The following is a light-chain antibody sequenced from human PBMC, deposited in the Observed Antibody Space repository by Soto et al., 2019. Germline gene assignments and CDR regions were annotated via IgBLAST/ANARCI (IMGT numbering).Light chain of an antibody. CDR2: EVI. Sequence: QSALTQPPSASGSPGQSVTISCTGTYSDVGGSNYVSWYQQHPGKAPKLVIYEVIQRPSGVPDRFSGSRSGNTASLTVSRLQAEDEADYYCSSNVVGTNLKIFGGATKLTVL. J-gene: IGLJ2*01. CDR1: YSDVGGSNY. CDR3: SSNVVGTNLKI. V-gene: IGLV2-8*01.